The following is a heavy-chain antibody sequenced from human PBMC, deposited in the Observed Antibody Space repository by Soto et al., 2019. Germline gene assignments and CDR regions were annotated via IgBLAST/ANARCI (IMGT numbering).Heavy chain of an antibody. D-gene: IGHD6-19*01. CDR1: GFTFRVYS. V-gene: IGHV3-48*02. CDR2: ITSDERTI. J-gene: IGHJ4*01. CDR3: ARSVEGHFDF. Sequence: EVQLVESGGGLVQPGGSLGLSCSASGFTFRVYSMNWVQQAPGKGLEWVSYITSDERTIHYADSVKGRFTISRDNAKNSVYLQMTSLRDEDTAVYYCARSVEGHFDFWGQGILVTVSS.